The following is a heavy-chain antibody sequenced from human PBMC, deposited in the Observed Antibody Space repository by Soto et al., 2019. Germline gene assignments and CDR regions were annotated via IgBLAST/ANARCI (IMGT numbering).Heavy chain of an antibody. CDR1: GFTVSSNY. Sequence: GGSLRLSCAASGFTVSSNYMSWVRQAPGKGLEWVSVIYSGGSTYYADSVKGRFTISRDNSKNTLYLQMNSLRAEDTAVYYCATSAYCGGDCHIYYYYGMDVWGQGTTVTVS. J-gene: IGHJ6*02. D-gene: IGHD2-21*02. V-gene: IGHV3-53*01. CDR2: IYSGGST. CDR3: ATSAYCGGDCHIYYYYGMDV.